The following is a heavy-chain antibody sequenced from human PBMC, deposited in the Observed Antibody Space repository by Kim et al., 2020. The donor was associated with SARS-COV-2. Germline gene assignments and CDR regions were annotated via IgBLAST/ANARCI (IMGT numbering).Heavy chain of an antibody. CDR3: ARGDIVVVPAAVGYSSLTDAFDI. V-gene: IGHV1-69*13. Sequence: SVKVSCKASGGTFSSYAISWVRQAPGQGLEWMGGIIPIFGTANYAQKFQGRVTITADESTSTAYMELSSLRSEDTAVYYCARGDIVVVPAAVGYSSLTDAFDIWGQGTMVTVSS. D-gene: IGHD2-2*01. J-gene: IGHJ3*02. CDR1: GGTFSSYA. CDR2: IIPIFGTA.